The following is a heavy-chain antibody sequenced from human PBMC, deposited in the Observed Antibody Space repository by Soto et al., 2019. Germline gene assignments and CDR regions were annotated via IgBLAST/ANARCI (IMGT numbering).Heavy chain of an antibody. Sequence: GGSLRLSCAASGFTFSSYSMNWVRQAPGKGLEWVSSISSSGSYIYYADSVKGRFTISRDNAKNSLYLQMNSLRAEDTAVYYCARGRMYCSSTSCYQGWFDPWGQGTLVTVSS. J-gene: IGHJ5*02. CDR2: ISSSGSYI. D-gene: IGHD2-2*01. V-gene: IGHV3-21*01. CDR1: GFTFSSYS. CDR3: ARGRMYCSSTSCYQGWFDP.